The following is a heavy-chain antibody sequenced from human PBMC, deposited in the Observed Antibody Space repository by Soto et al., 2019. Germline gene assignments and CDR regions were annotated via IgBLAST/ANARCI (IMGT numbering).Heavy chain of an antibody. CDR3: VRYDRSNMKPYSPEGLQI. CDR1: GGSISSSNW. D-gene: IGHD2-21*01. J-gene: IGHJ3*02. CDR2: IYHRGST. V-gene: IGHV4-4*02. Sequence: KPSESLSLTXAVCGGSISSSNWWRWVRNPPGKGLDWTGEIYHRGSTNYNPSLKSRDTISEDKSKSQFSRKLSYVTGADTAMYYCVRYDRSNMKPYSPEGLQIWGQGTMVTVSS.